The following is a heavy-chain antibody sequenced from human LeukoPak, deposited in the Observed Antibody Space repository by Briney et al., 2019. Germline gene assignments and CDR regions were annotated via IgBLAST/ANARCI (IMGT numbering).Heavy chain of an antibody. CDR1: GFTFTNHG. V-gene: IGHV3-30*02. D-gene: IGHD5-24*01. CDR2: IWNDRSQVRRNE. J-gene: IGHJ4*02. Sequence: GGSLRLSCAASGFTFTNHGMHWVRQAPGKGLEWVAFIWNDRSQVRRNECYAQSVKGRVTLCRDNSNNTVHLQRNSLRVEDTAIYCCAKGDGWGQGTLVTVSS. CDR3: AKGDG.